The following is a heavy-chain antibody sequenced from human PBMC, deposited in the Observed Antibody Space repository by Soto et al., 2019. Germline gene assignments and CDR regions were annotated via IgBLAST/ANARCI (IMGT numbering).Heavy chain of an antibody. D-gene: IGHD3-10*01. CDR3: ARDRGVGFDP. CDR1: GFTCSSYW. Sequence: GGALRLSCAASGFTCSSYWMSWVRQAPGKGLEWVANIKQDGSEKYYVDSVKGRFTISRDNAKNSLYLQMNSLRAEDTAVYYCARDRGVGFDPWGQGTLVTVSS. CDR2: IKQDGSEK. J-gene: IGHJ5*02. V-gene: IGHV3-7*05.